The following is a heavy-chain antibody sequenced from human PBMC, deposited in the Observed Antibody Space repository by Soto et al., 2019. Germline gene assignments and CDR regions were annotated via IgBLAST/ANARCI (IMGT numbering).Heavy chain of an antibody. CDR2: IYYSGST. D-gene: IGHD4-4*01. J-gene: IGHJ4*02. CDR1: GGSISSYY. Sequence: SETLSLTCTVSGGSISSYYWSWIRQPPGKGLEWIGYIYYSGSTNYNPSLKSRVTISVDTSKNQFSLKLSSVTAADTAVYYCATSTVTTLDYWGQGTLVTVSS. V-gene: IGHV4-59*08. CDR3: ATSTVTTLDY.